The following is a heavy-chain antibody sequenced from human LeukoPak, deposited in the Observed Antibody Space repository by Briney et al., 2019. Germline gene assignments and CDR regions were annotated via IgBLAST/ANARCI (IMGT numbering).Heavy chain of an antibody. CDR2: INQDASER. CDR1: GFSFSTYW. CDR3: TTYSAFDV. D-gene: IGHD4-11*01. Sequence: TGESLRLSCAASGFSFSTYWMKWIRQAPGKGLEWVASINQDASERHLVDSVKGRFTISRDNAKNSLFLQMNSLRVEDTAVYYCTTYSAFDVWGQGTMVTVSS. J-gene: IGHJ3*01. V-gene: IGHV3-7*05.